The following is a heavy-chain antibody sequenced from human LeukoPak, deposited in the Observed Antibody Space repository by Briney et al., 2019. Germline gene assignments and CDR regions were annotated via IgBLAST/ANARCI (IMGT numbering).Heavy chain of an antibody. V-gene: IGHV3-9*01. Sequence: GGSLRLSCASSGFTFDDYAMHWVRQAPGKGLEWVSGICWNSGSIGYADSVKGRFTISRDNAKNSLYLQMNSLRDEDTAVYYCARYSALINHYYYYMDVWGKGTTVTVSS. CDR2: ICWNSGSI. CDR3: ARYSALINHYYYYMDV. CDR1: GFTFDDYA. J-gene: IGHJ6*03. D-gene: IGHD3-16*01.